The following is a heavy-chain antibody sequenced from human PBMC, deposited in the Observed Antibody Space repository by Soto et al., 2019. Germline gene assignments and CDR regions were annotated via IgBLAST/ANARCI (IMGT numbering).Heavy chain of an antibody. J-gene: IGHJ4*02. V-gene: IGHV4-59*01. CDR2: IYSSGIT. CDR3: AGGVTSTLRGRRLDY. D-gene: IGHD2-21*02. CDR1: GGSISSYY. Sequence: LSLTFNVSGGSISSYYWNWIRQSPGKGLEWIGYIYSSGITNYNPSLKSRVTISLDTTRNQLSLKLSSVTTADTAVYYCAGGVTSTLRGRRLDYWGQGTLVTVSS.